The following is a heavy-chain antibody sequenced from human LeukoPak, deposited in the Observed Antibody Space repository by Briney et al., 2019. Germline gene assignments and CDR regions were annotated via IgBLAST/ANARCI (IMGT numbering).Heavy chain of an antibody. CDR3: ARARIAAAVVFDY. CDR1: GGSISSGGYY. CDR2: IYHSGST. D-gene: IGHD6-13*01. J-gene: IGHJ4*02. Sequence: SEALSLTCTVSGGSISSGGYYWSWIRQPPGKGLEWIGYIYHSGSTYYNPSLKSRVTISVDRSKNQFSLKLSSVTAADTAVYYCARARIAAAVVFDYWGQGTLVTVSS. V-gene: IGHV4-30-2*01.